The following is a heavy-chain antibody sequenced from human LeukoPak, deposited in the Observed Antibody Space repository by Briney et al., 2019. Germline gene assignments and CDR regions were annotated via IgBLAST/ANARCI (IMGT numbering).Heavy chain of an antibody. Sequence: GASVKVSCKASGYTFTSYGISWVRQAPGQGLEWMGWISAYNGNTKYAQKVQGRVTMTTDTSTSTAYMELRSLGSDDTAVYYCARDAPVEWLVPDYYYYMDVWGKGTTVTISS. CDR2: ISAYNGNT. J-gene: IGHJ6*03. CDR1: GYTFTSYG. V-gene: IGHV1-18*01. D-gene: IGHD6-19*01. CDR3: ARDAPVEWLVPDYYYYMDV.